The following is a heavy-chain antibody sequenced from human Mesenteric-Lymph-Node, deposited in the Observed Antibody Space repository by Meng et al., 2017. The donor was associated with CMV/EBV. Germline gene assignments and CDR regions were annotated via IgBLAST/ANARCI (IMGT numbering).Heavy chain of an antibody. D-gene: IGHD2-21*02. CDR1: GGSDSSGSDD. J-gene: IGHJ5*01. V-gene: IGHV4-61*01. CDR2: IYDGEST. Sequence: TGGSDSSGSDDWRWIRETQGKGLEGIEDIYDGESTKYKPSRERRVTIAVETSKNQFCLKLTSLTDADAAVYYWAILRWRLLSRWLDPWGQGTLVTVSS. CDR3: AILRWRLLSRWLDP.